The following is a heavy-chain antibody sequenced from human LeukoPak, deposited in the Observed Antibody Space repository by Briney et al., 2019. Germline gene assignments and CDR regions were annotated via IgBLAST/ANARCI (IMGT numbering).Heavy chain of an antibody. CDR3: ARGGTAFDY. Sequence: SETLSLTCTVSGGSMSTYYWSRIRQPPGKGLEWIGYIYYTGSTNYDPSLESRVTMSVDMSKNQFSLRLNFVTAADTAVYYCARGGTAFDYWGQGTLVTVSS. J-gene: IGHJ4*02. CDR2: IYYTGST. D-gene: IGHD3-16*01. V-gene: IGHV4-59*01. CDR1: GGSMSTYY.